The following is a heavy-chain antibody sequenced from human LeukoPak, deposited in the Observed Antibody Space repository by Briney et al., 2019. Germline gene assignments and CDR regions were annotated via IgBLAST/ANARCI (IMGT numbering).Heavy chain of an antibody. V-gene: IGHV4-59*07. CDR3: ARALKLEPLVLSY. CDR1: GGSISSYY. D-gene: IGHD1-1*01. J-gene: IGHJ4*02. Sequence: PSVTLSLTCTVSGGSISSYYWSWIRQPPGKGLEWIGYIYYSGSTNYNPSLKSRVTISVDTSKNQFSLKLSSVTAADTAVYYCARALKLEPLVLSYWGQGTLVTVSS. CDR2: IYYSGST.